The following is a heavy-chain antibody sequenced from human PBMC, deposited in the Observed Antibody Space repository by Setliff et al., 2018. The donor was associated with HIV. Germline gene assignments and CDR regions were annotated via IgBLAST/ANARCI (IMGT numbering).Heavy chain of an antibody. CDR1: GGSISSYY. CDR3: AREIKIPPQGALDY. V-gene: IGHV4-4*07. CDR2: IGPIYTSGST. Sequence: SETLSLTCTVSGGSISSYYWTWIRQPAGKGLEWIGRIGPIYTSGSTKYNPSLESRVTMSVDTSKNQFSLKLNSVTAADTAVYYCAREIKIPPQGALDYWGQGMLVTVSS. D-gene: IGHD2-2*01. J-gene: IGHJ4*02.